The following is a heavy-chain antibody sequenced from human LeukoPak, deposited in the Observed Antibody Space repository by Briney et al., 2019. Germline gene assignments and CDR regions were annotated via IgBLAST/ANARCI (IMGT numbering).Heavy chain of an antibody. CDR3: ARGQLYYYDSSGYPRWFDP. CDR2: IYSSGST. V-gene: IGHV4-59*12. Sequence: SETLSLTCTVSGGSITGYYWSWTRQPPGKGLEWIGYIYSSGSTNYNPSLKSRGTISVDTSKNQISLKLSSVTAADTAVYYCARGQLYYYDSSGYPRWFDPWGQGTLVTVSS. CDR1: GGSITGYY. D-gene: IGHD3-22*01. J-gene: IGHJ5*02.